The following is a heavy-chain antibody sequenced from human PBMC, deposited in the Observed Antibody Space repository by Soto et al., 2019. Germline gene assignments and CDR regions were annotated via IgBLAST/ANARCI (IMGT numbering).Heavy chain of an antibody. CDR3: VRDAGSLGY. CDR2: ITSGSSTI. J-gene: IGHJ4*02. Sequence: EVQLVESGGGLVQPGGSLRLSCAASGFTFSSYSMDWVRQAPGKGLEWVSYITSGSSTIHYADSVKGRFTISRDNAKNSLFLQMNSLRVEGTAVYYCVRDAGSLGYWGQGTLVTVSS. D-gene: IGHD3-10*01. CDR1: GFTFSSYS. V-gene: IGHV3-48*01.